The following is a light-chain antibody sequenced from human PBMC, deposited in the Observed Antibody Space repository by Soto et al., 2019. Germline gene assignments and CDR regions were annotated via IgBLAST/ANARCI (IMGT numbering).Light chain of an antibody. V-gene: IGLV1-40*01. J-gene: IGLJ1*01. CDR1: SSNIGAGYD. CDR2: GNT. Sequence: QSVLTQPPSVSGAPGQRVTISCTGSSSNIGAGYDVHWYQQLPGTAPKLLIYGNTNRPSGVPDRFSGSKSGNSASLAITGLQAEDEADYYCQSHDPSLSGYVLGTGTKLTVL. CDR3: QSHDPSLSGYV.